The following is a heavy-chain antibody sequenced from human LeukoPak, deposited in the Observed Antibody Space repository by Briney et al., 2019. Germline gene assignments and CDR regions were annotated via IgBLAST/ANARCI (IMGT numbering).Heavy chain of an antibody. D-gene: IGHD3-16*01. CDR2: IKDDGSEK. Sequence: GGSLRLSCAASTFTFSSYCMSWVRQAPGKGLEWVATIKDDGSEKFYVDSVSGRFTISRDNAKNSLYLQMNSLRAEDTSVYYCARRGTYQNWFDPWGQGTLVTVSS. CDR3: ARRGTYQNWFDP. J-gene: IGHJ5*02. CDR1: TFTFSSYC. V-gene: IGHV3-7*01.